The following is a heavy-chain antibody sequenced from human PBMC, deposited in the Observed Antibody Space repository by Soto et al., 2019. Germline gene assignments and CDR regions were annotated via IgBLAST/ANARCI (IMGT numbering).Heavy chain of an antibody. D-gene: IGHD1-7*01. CDR1: GFTFSSYA. V-gene: IGHV3-23*01. CDR3: AKAAGLYNWNYYFDY. J-gene: IGHJ4*02. CDR2: ISGSGGST. Sequence: EVQLLESGGGLVQPGGSLRLSCAASGFTFSSYAMSWVRQAPGKGLEWVSAISGSGGSTYYADSVKDRFAISRDNSKNTLYLQMSSLRAEDTAVYYCAKAAGLYNWNYYFDYWGQGTLVTVSS.